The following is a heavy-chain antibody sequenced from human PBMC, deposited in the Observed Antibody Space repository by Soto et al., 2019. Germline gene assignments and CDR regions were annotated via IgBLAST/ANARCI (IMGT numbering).Heavy chain of an antibody. CDR1: GFTFSSYG. J-gene: IGHJ6*01. D-gene: IGHD3-10*01. V-gene: IGHV3-30*18. CDR3: AKGLDGSGEYYYYYGMDV. CDR2: ISYDGSNK. Sequence: QVQLVESGGGVVQPGRSLRLSCAASGFTFSSYGMHWVRQAPGKGLEWVAVISYDGSNKYYADSVKGRFTISRDNSKNTLYLQMNSLRAEDTAVYYCAKGLDGSGEYYYYYGMDVW.